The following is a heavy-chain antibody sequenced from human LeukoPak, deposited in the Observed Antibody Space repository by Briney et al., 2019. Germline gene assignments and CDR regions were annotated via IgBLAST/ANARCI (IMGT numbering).Heavy chain of an antibody. Sequence: GGSLRLSCAASGFTFSSYDMHWVRQATGKGLEWVSAIGTAGDTYYPGSVKGRFTISRENAKNSLYLQMNSLRAGDTAVYYCAREAIAEWYFDLWGRGTLVTVSS. J-gene: IGHJ2*01. V-gene: IGHV3-13*01. D-gene: IGHD3-22*01. CDR3: AREAIAEWYFDL. CDR2: IGTAGDT. CDR1: GFTFSSYD.